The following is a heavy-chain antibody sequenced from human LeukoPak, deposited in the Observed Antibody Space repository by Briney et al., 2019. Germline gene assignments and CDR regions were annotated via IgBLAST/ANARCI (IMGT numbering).Heavy chain of an antibody. CDR2: IYYSGST. D-gene: IGHD6-19*01. J-gene: IGHJ3*02. V-gene: IGHV4-59*08. CDR3: ARLNGMGIAVAGPLTDAFDI. Sequence: SETLSLTCTVSGGSISSYYWSWIRQPPGKGLEWIGYIYYSGSTNYNPSLKSRVTISVDTSKNQFSLKLSSVTAADTAVYYCARLNGMGIAVAGPLTDAFDIWGQGTMVTVSS. CDR1: GGSISSYY.